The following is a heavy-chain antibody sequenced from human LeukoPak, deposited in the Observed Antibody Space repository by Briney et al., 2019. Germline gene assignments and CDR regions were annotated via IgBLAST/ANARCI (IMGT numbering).Heavy chain of an antibody. J-gene: IGHJ6*03. CDR1: GFTFSSYA. V-gene: IGHV3-23*01. D-gene: IGHD3-9*01. CDR3: SKDPQKLRYFDWLSPNLLNYMDV. Sequence: GGSLRLSCAASGFTFSSYAMSWVRQAPGKGLEWVSAISGSGGSTYYADSVKGRFTISRDNSKNTLYLQMNSLRAEDTAVYYCSKDPQKLRYFDWLSPNLLNYMDVWGKGTTVTVSS. CDR2: ISGSGGST.